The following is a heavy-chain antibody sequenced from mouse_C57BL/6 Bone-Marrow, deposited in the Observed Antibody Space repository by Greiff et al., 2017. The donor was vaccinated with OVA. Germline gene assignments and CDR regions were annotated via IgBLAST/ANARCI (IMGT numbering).Heavy chain of an antibody. Sequence: VQLQQPGTELVKPGASVKLSCKASGYTFTSYWIPWVKQRPGQGLEWIGNINPRNGGTDYSEKFKSKATLTVDKSSSTAYMQLSSLSSEESAADNCAKGGLPYDVDYWGQGTSVTVSA. CDR1: GYTFTSYW. J-gene: IGHJ4*01. V-gene: IGHV1-53*01. CDR3: AKGGLPYDVDY. CDR2: INPRNGGT. D-gene: IGHD2-2*01.